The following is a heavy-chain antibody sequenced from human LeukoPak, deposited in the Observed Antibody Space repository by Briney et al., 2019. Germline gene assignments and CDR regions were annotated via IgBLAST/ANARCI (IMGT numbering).Heavy chain of an antibody. J-gene: IGHJ3*02. D-gene: IGHD3-22*01. V-gene: IGHV1-2*02. CDR2: NNPNSGGT. Sequence: ASVKVSCKASGYTFTGYYMHWVRQAPGQGLEWMGWNNPNSGGTNYAQKFQGRVTMTRDTSISTAYMELSRLRSDDTAVYYCARVGYYDSSYAFDIWGQGTMVTVSS. CDR3: ARVGYYDSSYAFDI. CDR1: GYTFTGYY.